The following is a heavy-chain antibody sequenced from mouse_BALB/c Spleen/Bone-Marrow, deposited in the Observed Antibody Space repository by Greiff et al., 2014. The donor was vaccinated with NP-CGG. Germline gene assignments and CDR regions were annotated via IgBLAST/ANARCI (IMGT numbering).Heavy chain of an antibody. CDR1: GYTFTSYV. J-gene: IGHJ3*01. V-gene: IGHV1-14*01. D-gene: IGHD1-1*01. Sequence: EVQLQQSGPELVKPGTSVKMSCKASGYTFTSYVMHWVKQKPGQGLEWIGYTNPYNDGTKYNEKFKGKATLTSDKSSSTAYMELSSLTSEDSAVYLCGRDYYGSTSFAYWGQGTLVTVSA. CDR2: TNPYNDGT. CDR3: GRDYYGSTSFAY.